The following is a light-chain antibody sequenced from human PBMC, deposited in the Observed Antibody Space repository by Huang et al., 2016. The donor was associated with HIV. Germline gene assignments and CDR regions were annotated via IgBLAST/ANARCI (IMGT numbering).Light chain of an antibody. Sequence: DIQMTQSPSSLSASVGDRVTITCRASQSISSYLNWYQQKQGKAPKFLIYAASSLQSGVPSRFSGSGSGTDFTLTISSLQPEDFATYYCQQSYSTPPEGTFGPGTKVEIK. CDR1: QSISSY. V-gene: IGKV1-39*01. CDR3: QQSYSTPPEGT. J-gene: IGKJ1*01. CDR2: AAS.